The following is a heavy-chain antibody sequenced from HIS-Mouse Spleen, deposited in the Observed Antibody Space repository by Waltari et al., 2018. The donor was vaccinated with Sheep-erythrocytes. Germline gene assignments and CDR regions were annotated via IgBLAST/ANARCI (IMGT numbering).Heavy chain of an antibody. V-gene: IGHV3-30*18. Sequence: QVQLVESGGGVVQPGRSLRLSWAASGFTFSSYGMPGVPQAPGKGLEWVAVISYDGSNKYYADYVKGRFTISRDNSKNTLYLQMNSLRAEDTAVYYCAKVRTVNYWYFDLWGRGTLVTVSS. D-gene: IGHD1-1*01. CDR3: AKVRTVNYWYFDL. CDR1: GFTFSSYG. J-gene: IGHJ2*01. CDR2: ISYDGSNK.